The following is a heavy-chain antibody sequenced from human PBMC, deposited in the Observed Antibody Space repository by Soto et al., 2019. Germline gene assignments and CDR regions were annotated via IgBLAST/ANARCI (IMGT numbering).Heavy chain of an antibody. V-gene: IGHV3-9*01. Sequence: EVQLVESGGGLVQPGRSLRLSCAASGFTFDDYAMHWVRQAPGKGLEWVSGISWNSGSIGYADSVKGRFTISRDNAKNSLYLQMNSLRSEDTALYYCARDYDSSGYYHYYYYGMDVWGQGTTVTVSS. CDR3: ARDYDSSGYYHYYYYGMDV. CDR1: GFTFDDYA. CDR2: ISWNSGSI. J-gene: IGHJ6*02. D-gene: IGHD3-22*01.